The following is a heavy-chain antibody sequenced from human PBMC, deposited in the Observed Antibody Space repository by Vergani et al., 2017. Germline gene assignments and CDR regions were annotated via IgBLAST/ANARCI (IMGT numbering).Heavy chain of an antibody. V-gene: IGHV4-31*03. Sequence: QVQLQESGPGLVKPPQTLSLTCTVSRGSITSGGNYWSWIRQHPVTGLGWIGYIFKDGATYYNPSLENRVIISLDKSKNQFSLTLTSVTAADTAKYYCAHSYVSAFYFFDLWGQGTLVTVSS. CDR1: RGSITSGGNY. J-gene: IGHJ4*02. D-gene: IGHD3-16*01. CDR2: IFKDGAT. CDR3: AHSYVSAFYFFDL.